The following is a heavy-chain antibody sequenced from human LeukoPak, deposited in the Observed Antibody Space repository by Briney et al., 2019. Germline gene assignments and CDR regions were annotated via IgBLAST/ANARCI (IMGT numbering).Heavy chain of an antibody. J-gene: IGHJ3*02. D-gene: IGHD4-11*01. CDR1: GGSISSGGYS. V-gene: IGHV4-30-2*01. CDR2: IYHSGST. CDR3: ARESAVTTDAFDI. Sequence: ASETLSLTCAVSGGSISSGGYSWSWIQQPPGKGLEWIGYIYHSGSTYYNPSLKSRVTISVDRSKNQFSLKLSSVTAADTAVYYCARESAVTTDAFDIWGQGTMVTVSS.